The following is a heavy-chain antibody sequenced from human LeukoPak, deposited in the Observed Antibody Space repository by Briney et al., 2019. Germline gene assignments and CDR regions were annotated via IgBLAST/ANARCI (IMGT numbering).Heavy chain of an antibody. V-gene: IGHV1-2*02. D-gene: IGHD3-10*01. Sequence: ASVKVSCKASGYTFTGYYMHWVRQAPGQGLEGMGWINPNSGGTNYAQKFQGRVTMTRDTSISTAYMELSRLRSDDTAVYYCARDSLWFGELFFWFDPWGQGTLVTVSS. J-gene: IGHJ5*02. CDR3: ARDSLWFGELFFWFDP. CDR2: INPNSGGT. CDR1: GYTFTGYY.